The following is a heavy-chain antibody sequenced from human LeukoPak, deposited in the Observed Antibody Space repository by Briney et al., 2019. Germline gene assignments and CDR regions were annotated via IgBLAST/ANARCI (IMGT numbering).Heavy chain of an antibody. CDR2: IYYSGST. CDR1: GGSISSYY. J-gene: IGHJ4*02. CDR3: ARGPYSGSYEFDY. D-gene: IGHD1-26*01. Sequence: PSETLSLTCTVSGGSISSYYWSWIRQPPGKGLEWIGYIYYSGSTNYNPSLKSRVTISVDTSKNQFSLKLGSVTAADTAVYYCARGPYSGSYEFDYWGRGTLVTVSS. V-gene: IGHV4-59*01.